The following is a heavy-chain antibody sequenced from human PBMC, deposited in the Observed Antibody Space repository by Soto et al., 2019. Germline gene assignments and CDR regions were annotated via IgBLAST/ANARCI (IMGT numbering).Heavy chain of an antibody. CDR3: ARDESAGSSIRY. V-gene: IGHV3-21*01. CDR2: INNGGEYI. Sequence: EVQVVESGGGLVKPGGSLRLSCTAPGSPFSSYGMNWVPQAPGKGLEWVASINNGGEYIYYADSVQGRFTISRDNAKNSLYLPMNSLRAEDTAVYFCARDESAGSSIRYWGQGTLVSVSS. CDR1: GSPFSSYG. D-gene: IGHD6-13*01. J-gene: IGHJ4*02.